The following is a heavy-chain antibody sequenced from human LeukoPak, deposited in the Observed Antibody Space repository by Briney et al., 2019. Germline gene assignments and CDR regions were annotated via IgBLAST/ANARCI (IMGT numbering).Heavy chain of an antibody. J-gene: IGHJ5*02. D-gene: IGHD3-10*01. CDR1: GGSFSGYY. CDR2: INHSGST. V-gene: IGHV4-34*01. CDR3: ARPRAGFGELRRANWFDP. Sequence: SETLSLTCAVYGGSFSGYYWSWIRQPPGKGLEWIGEINHSGSTNYNPSLKSRVTISVDTSKNQFSLKLSSVTAADTAVYYCARPRAGFGELRRANWFDPWGQGILVTVSS.